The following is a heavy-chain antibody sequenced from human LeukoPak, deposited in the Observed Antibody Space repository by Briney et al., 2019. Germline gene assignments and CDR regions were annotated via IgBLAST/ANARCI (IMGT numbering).Heavy chain of an antibody. J-gene: IGHJ4*02. CDR3: ARELRRQWLVQGYFDY. V-gene: IGHV1-69*13. Sequence: SVKVSCKASGGTFSSYAISWVRQAPGQGLEWMGGIIPIFGTANYAQKFQGRVTITADESTSTAYMELSSLRSEDTAVYYCARELRRQWLVQGYFDYWGQGTLVTVSS. CDR2: IIPIFGTA. CDR1: GGTFSSYA. D-gene: IGHD6-19*01.